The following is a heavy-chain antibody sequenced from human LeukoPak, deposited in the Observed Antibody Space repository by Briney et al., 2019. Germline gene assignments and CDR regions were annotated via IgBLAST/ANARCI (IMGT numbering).Heavy chain of an antibody. J-gene: IGHJ4*02. V-gene: IGHV3-20*04. D-gene: IGHD6-13*01. CDR3: ARSVGYSSSWYVGYFDY. CDR1: GFTFDDYG. CDR2: INWNGGST. Sequence: PGGSLRLSCAASGFTFDDYGMSWVRQAPGKGLEWVSGINWNGGSTGYADSVKGRFTISRDNAKNSLYLQMNRLRAEDTALYYCARSVGYSSSWYVGYFDYWGQGTLVTVSS.